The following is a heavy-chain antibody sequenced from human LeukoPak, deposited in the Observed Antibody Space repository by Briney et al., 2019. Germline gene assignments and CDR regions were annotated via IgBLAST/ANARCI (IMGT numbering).Heavy chain of an antibody. CDR1: GFTFGGYG. Sequence: GGSLRLSCAASGFTFGGYGMSWVRQAPGKGLEWVSGINWNGGSTGYADSVKGRFTISRDNAKNSLYLQMNSLRAEDTALYYCARGGASGDYVVYWGQGTLVTVSS. J-gene: IGHJ4*02. D-gene: IGHD3-16*01. CDR3: ARGGASGDYVVY. CDR2: INWNGGST. V-gene: IGHV3-20*04.